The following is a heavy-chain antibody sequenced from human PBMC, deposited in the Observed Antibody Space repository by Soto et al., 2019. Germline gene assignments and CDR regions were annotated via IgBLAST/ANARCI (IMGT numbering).Heavy chain of an antibody. J-gene: IGHJ4*02. CDR2: IIPVLDTP. Sequence: QAQLVQSGAEVKKPGSSVKVSCKDSGGLFSSYAISWERQAPGQGLEWMGGIIPVLDTPYYAQKFQGRVTITADESTNTAYLELSSLGSDDTVMNYCASGDSYYVWFHEFWGERARVAVSS. CDR3: ASGDSYYVWFHEF. V-gene: IGHV1-69*01. CDR1: GGLFSSYA. D-gene: IGHD3-10*01.